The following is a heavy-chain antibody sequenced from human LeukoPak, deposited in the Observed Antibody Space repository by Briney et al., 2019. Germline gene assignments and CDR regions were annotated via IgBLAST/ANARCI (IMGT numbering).Heavy chain of an antibody. CDR3: ARRRIFYYGSGSSNWFDP. J-gene: IGHJ5*02. CDR1: GGSFSGYY. D-gene: IGHD3-10*01. Sequence: SETLSHTCAVYGGSFSGYYWSWIRQPPGKGLEWIGEINHSGSTNYNPSLKSRVTISVDTSKNQFSLKLSSVTAADTAVYYCARRRIFYYGSGSSNWFDPWGQGTLVTVSS. CDR2: INHSGST. V-gene: IGHV4-34*01.